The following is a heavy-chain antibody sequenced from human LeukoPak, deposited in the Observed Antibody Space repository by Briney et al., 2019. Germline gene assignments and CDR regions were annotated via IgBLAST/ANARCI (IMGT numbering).Heavy chain of an antibody. J-gene: IGHJ5*02. CDR1: GGSFSGYY. V-gene: IGHV4-59*01. Sequence: SETLSLTCAVYGGSFSGYYWSWIRQPPGKGLEWIGYIYYSGSTNYNPSLKSRVTISVDTSKNQFSLKLSSVTAADTAVYYCARMVPYDSSGYYKGYNWFDPWGQGTLVTVSS. D-gene: IGHD3-22*01. CDR2: IYYSGST. CDR3: ARMVPYDSSGYYKGYNWFDP.